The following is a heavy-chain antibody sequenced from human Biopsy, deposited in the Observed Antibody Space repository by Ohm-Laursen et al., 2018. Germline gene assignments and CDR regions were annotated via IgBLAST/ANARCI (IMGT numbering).Heavy chain of an antibody. CDR1: GGSFTGHY. Sequence: GTLSLTCTVSGGSFTGHYWSWIRQPPGKGLEWIGHISYTGYTSYNASLKSRVTISVDTSRNHFFLRLSSLTAADTAVYYCARGSNDFGGLYFPRWGQGTLLTVSS. D-gene: IGHD4-23*01. CDR2: ISYTGYT. V-gene: IGHV4-59*11. J-gene: IGHJ4*02. CDR3: ARGSNDFGGLYFPR.